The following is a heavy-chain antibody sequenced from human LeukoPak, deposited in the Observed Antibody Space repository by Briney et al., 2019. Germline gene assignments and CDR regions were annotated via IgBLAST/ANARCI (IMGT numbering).Heavy chain of an antibody. CDR2: MNPNSGNT. Sequence: ASGKVSCKASGYTFTNYDINWVRRATGQGLEWMGWMNPNSGNTGYAQKFQGRVTMTRSTSISTAYMELSSLTSEDTAVYYCARVSLGYCSGGTCYFQDHWGQGTLVTVSS. V-gene: IGHV1-8*01. J-gene: IGHJ4*02. CDR3: ARVSLGYCSGGTCYFQDH. CDR1: GYTFTNYD. D-gene: IGHD2-15*01.